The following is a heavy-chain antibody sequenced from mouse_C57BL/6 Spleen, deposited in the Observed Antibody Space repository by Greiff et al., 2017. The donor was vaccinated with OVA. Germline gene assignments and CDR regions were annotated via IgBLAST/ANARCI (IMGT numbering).Heavy chain of an antibody. CDR2: IYPGDGDT. D-gene: IGHD3-2*02. V-gene: IGHV1-80*01. CDR1: GYAFSSYW. Sequence: QVQLQQSGAELVKPGASVKISCKASGYAFSSYWMNWVKQRPGKGLEWIGQIYPGDGDTNYNGKFKGKATLTADKSSSTAYMQLSSLTSEDSAVYFCARRAAQAMYFDYWGQGTTLTVSS. J-gene: IGHJ2*01. CDR3: ARRAAQAMYFDY.